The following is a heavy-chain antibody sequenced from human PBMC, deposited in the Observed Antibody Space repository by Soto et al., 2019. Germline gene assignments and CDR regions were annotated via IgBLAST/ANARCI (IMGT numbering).Heavy chain of an antibody. Sequence: EVQLVESGGGLVKPGGSPRLSCAASGFTFSDYSMLWVRQAPGKGLEWLAFIGNSNNPTFYADSVRGRFTISRDNPQNSVYFQMNSLREEDTSVYFCAREEVYFTGGPCYRGAFDFWGQGTIVTVSS. CDR1: GFTFSDYS. D-gene: IGHD2-15*01. V-gene: IGHV3-21*02. CDR3: AREEVYFTGGPCYRGAFDF. CDR2: IGNSNNPT. J-gene: IGHJ3*01.